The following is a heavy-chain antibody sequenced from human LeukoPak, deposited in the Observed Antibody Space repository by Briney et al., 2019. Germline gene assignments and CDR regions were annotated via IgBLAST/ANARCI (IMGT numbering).Heavy chain of an antibody. Sequence: GGSLRLSCAASGFTFSDYYMSWIRQAPGKGPEWVSYISSSGSTIYYADSVKGRFTISRDNAKNSLYLQMNSLRAEDTAVYYCARDLQDSSSWYKYFDYWGQGTLVTVSS. D-gene: IGHD6-13*01. CDR2: ISSSGSTI. J-gene: IGHJ4*02. V-gene: IGHV3-11*01. CDR3: ARDLQDSSSWYKYFDY. CDR1: GFTFSDYY.